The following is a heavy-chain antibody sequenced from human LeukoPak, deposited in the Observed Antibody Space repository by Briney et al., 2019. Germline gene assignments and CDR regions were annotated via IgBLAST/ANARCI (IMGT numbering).Heavy chain of an antibody. Sequence: ASVKVSCKASGYTFASYSISWVRQAPGQGLEWMGWISPYNGNTNYTQKLQGRVTMTTDTSTSTAYMELRSLRSDDTAVYYCARGGPAARLITFGGVTDYWGQGTLVTVSS. V-gene: IGHV1-18*01. CDR3: ARGGPAARLITFGGVTDY. J-gene: IGHJ4*02. D-gene: IGHD3-16*01. CDR2: ISPYNGNT. CDR1: GYTFASYS.